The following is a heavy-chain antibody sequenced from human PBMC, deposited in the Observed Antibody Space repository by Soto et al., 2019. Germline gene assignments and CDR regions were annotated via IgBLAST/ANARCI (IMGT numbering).Heavy chain of an antibody. J-gene: IGHJ5*01. CDR3: GRVVEGATRHTDLDS. D-gene: IGHD2-21*01. CDR1: GGSISSYY. CDR2: IYTSGST. Sequence: SETLSLTCTVSGGSISSYYWSWIRQPAGKGLEWIGRIYTSGSTNYNPSLKSRVTISVDTANNQVSLRMRSLTAADTAVYYCGRVVEGATRHTDLDSWGQGTLVTVS. V-gene: IGHV4-4*07.